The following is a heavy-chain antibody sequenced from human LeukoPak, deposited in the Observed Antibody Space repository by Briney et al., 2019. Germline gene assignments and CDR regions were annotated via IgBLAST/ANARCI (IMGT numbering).Heavy chain of an antibody. CDR1: GGSISSYL. Sequence: SETLSLTCTVSGGSISSYLWSWIRQPPGKGLEWIGYIYYSGSTNYNPSLKSRVTILVDTSKNQFSLKLSSVTAADTAVYYCARSHRDGYNYFDYWGQGTLVTVSS. CDR2: IYYSGST. CDR3: ARSHRDGYNYFDY. D-gene: IGHD5-24*01. J-gene: IGHJ4*02. V-gene: IGHV4-59*08.